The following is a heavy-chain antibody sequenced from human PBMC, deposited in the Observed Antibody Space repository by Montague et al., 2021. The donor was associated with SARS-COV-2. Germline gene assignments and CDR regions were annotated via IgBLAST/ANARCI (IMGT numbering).Heavy chain of an antibody. V-gene: IGHV4-34*01. CDR2: IKHSGST. CDR3: AREVGRGYSGYEGEY. CDR1: GGSFSGYY. D-gene: IGHD5-12*01. J-gene: IGHJ4*02. Sequence: SETLSLTCAVYGGSFSGYYSSCTRQPPGEGLAWIGEIKHSGSTNYNPSLKTRVTISVDTSKNQFSLKLSSVTAADTAVYYCAREVGRGYSGYEGEYWGQGTPVTVSS.